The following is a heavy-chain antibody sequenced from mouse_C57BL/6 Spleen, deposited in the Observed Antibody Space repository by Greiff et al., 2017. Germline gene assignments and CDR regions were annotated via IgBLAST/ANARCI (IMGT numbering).Heavy chain of an antibody. CDR2: IYPGDGDT. CDR3: AGYGSSPLYAMDY. D-gene: IGHD1-1*01. J-gene: IGHJ4*01. CDR1: GYAFSSSW. V-gene: IGHV1-82*01. Sequence: VQLQQSGPELVKPGASVKISCKASGYAFSSSWMNWVKQRPGKGLEWIGRIYPGDGDTNYNGKFKGKATLTADKSSSTAYMQLSSLTSEDSAVYFCAGYGSSPLYAMDYWGQGTSVTVSS.